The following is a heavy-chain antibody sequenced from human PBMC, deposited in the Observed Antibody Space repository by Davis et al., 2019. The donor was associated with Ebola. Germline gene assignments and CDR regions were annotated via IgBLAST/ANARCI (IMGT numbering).Heavy chain of an antibody. Sequence: MPSETLSPTCTVPDASFTSYYWSWIRQPPGKRLEWIGYIYYSGSTNYNPSLKRRVTISVDTSKNQFSLRLSSVTAADTAVYYCARAHSDWLLPFDYWGQGTLATVSS. V-gene: IGHV4-59*01. J-gene: IGHJ4*02. CDR3: ARAHSDWLLPFDY. D-gene: IGHD3-9*01. CDR2: IYYSGST. CDR1: DASFTSYY.